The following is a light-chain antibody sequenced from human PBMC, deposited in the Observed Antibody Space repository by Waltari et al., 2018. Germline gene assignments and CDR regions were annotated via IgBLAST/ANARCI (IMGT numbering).Light chain of an antibody. Sequence: QSVLTQPPSVSGAPGQTVTISCPGSSSNTGAGSPVPWYQHIAGTAPKLLNYGESNRPSGVPDRFSDSKSGTSASLAITGLQAEDEADYYCQSYDSSLSGSVFGGGTKLTVL. CDR1: SSNTGAGSP. V-gene: IGLV1-40*01. CDR2: GES. J-gene: IGLJ2*01. CDR3: QSYDSSLSGSV.